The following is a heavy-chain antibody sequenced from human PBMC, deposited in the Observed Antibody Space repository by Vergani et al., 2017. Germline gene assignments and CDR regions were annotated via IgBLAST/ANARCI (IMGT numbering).Heavy chain of an antibody. CDR3: VRDLDCSPINCYHGFDP. Sequence: EVQLVESGGGMVQPGRSLRLSCGASGFKFGDYAMHWVRQAPGKGLEWVSGISWNSGGTDYADSVKGRLIISRDNAKKSLSLIMNSLRPEDTALYYCVRDLDCSPINCYHGFDPWGQGTLVTVSS. CDR1: GFKFGDYA. V-gene: IGHV3-9*01. J-gene: IGHJ5*02. D-gene: IGHD2-15*01. CDR2: ISWNSGGT.